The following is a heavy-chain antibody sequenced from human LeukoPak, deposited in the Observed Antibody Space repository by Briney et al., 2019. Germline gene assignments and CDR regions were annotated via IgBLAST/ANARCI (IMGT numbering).Heavy chain of an antibody. V-gene: IGHV1-2*02. Sequence: ASVKVSCKASGYTFTCYYMHWVRQAPGQGLEWMGWINPNSGGTNYAQKFQGRVTMTRDTSISTAYMELSRLRSDDTAVYYCARVKARYFDWLSSRYGMDVWGQGTTVTVSS. CDR2: INPNSGGT. CDR1: GYTFTCYY. J-gene: IGHJ6*02. D-gene: IGHD3-9*01. CDR3: ARVKARYFDWLSSRYGMDV.